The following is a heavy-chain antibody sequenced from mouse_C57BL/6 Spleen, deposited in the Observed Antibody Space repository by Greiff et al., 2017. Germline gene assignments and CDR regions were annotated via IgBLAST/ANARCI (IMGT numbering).Heavy chain of an antibody. CDR2: INPSSGYT. D-gene: IGHD1-1*01. J-gene: IGHJ3*01. V-gene: IGHV1-4*01. CDR3: ARPYYYGSSWFAD. CDR1: GYTFTSYT. Sequence: VQLQQSGAELARPGASVKMSCKASGYTFTSYTMHWVKQRPGQGLEWIGYINPSSGYTKYNQKFKDKATLTADKSSSTAYMQLSSLTSEDSAVYYCARPYYYGSSWFADWGQGTLVTVSA.